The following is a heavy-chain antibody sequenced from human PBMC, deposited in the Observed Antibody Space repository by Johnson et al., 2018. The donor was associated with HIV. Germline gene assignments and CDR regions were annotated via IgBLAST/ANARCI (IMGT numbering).Heavy chain of an antibody. V-gene: IGHV3-7*01. CDR3: ARQLGYCYDSSGYYAEPDDAFDI. CDR2: IKQDGSEK. D-gene: IGHD3-22*01. CDR1: GFTFSSYW. J-gene: IGHJ3*02. Sequence: VQLVESGGGLVQPGGSLRLSCAASGFTFSSYWMSWVRQAPGKGLEWVANIKQDGSEKYYVDSVKGRFTISRDNAKNSLYLQMNSLRAEDTAVYYCARQLGYCYDSSGYYAEPDDAFDIWGQGTMVTVSS.